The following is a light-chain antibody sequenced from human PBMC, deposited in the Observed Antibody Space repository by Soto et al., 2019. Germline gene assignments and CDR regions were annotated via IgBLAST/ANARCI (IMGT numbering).Light chain of an antibody. J-gene: IGLJ1*01. V-gene: IGLV2-14*01. CDR2: EVT. Sequence: ALTQPASVSGSLGQSITISCTGTTSDVGGYNYVSWYQQHPGKAPILMIYEVTNRPSGVSNRFSGSKSGNTASLTISGLQVEDEAEYFCGSYTGSITYVFGTGTKLTVL. CDR3: GSYTGSITYV. CDR1: TSDVGGYNY.